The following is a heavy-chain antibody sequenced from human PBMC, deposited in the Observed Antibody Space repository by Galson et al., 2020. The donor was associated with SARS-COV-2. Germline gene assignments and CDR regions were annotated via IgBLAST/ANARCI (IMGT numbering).Heavy chain of an antibody. D-gene: IGHD4-17*01. J-gene: IGHJ4*02. CDR3: ARLYGNSYFDY. Sequence: SETLSLTCTVSGGSISGYYWSWIRQPPGKGLEWVASMHYSGNTNYNPSLKSRVTISVGTSKNNFSLKLNSVTAADTAVYYCARLYGNSYFDYWGQGIPVTVSS. CDR1: GGSISGYY. V-gene: IGHV4-59*08. CDR2: MHYSGNT.